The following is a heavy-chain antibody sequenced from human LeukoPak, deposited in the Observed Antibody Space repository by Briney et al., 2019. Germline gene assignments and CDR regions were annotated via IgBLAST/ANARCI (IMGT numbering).Heavy chain of an antibody. CDR3: ARGGRWLQLGAFDI. CDR1: GFTFSSYA. J-gene: IGHJ3*02. CDR2: ISYDGSNK. D-gene: IGHD5-24*01. V-gene: IGHV3-30-3*01. Sequence: PGGSLRLSCAAPGFTFSSYAMHWVRQAPGKGLEWVAVISYDGSNKYYADSVKGRFTISRDNSKNTLYLQMNSLRAEDTAVYYCARGGRWLQLGAFDIWGQGTMVTVSS.